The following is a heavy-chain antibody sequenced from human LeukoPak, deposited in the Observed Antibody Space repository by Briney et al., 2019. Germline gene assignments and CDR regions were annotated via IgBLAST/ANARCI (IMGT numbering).Heavy chain of an antibody. D-gene: IGHD3-10*01. Sequence: SETLSLTCAVYGGSFSGYYWSWIRQPPGKGLEWIGEINHSGSTNYNPSLKSRVTISVDTSKNQFSLKLSSVTAADTAVYYCARGRKITMVRGVIITNFPYFDYRGQGTLVTVSS. V-gene: IGHV4-34*01. CDR1: GGSFSGYY. J-gene: IGHJ4*02. CDR2: INHSGST. CDR3: ARGRKITMVRGVIITNFPYFDY.